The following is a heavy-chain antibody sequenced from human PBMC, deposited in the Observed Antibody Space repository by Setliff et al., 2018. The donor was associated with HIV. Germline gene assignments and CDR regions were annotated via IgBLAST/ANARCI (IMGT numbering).Heavy chain of an antibody. CDR3: VRAAPGGGNDYFGY. V-gene: IGHV1-3*01. D-gene: IGHD3-16*01. Sequence: ASVKVSCKTSGYTFNDFVIHWVRQAPGQRPEYMGWFYPGTGGTGYSPRFQGRLTFSRDTSATTAHVEVNSLTSEDTAVYYCVRAAPGGGNDYFGYWGQGALVTVSS. CDR1: GYTFNDFV. CDR2: FYPGTGGT. J-gene: IGHJ4*02.